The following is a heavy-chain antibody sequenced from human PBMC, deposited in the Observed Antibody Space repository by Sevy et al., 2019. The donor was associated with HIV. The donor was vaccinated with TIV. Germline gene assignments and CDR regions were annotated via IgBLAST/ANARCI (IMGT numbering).Heavy chain of an antibody. V-gene: IGHV3-30*02. CDR1: GFTFSSYG. J-gene: IGHJ6*02. Sequence: GGSLRLSCAASGFTFSSYGMHWVRQAPGKGLEWVAFIRYDGSKKYYADSVKGRFTISRDNSKNTLYLQMNSLRAEDTAVYYCAKDFRGYCSSTSCPTGGYYYYGMDVWGQGTTVTVSS. D-gene: IGHD2-2*01. CDR3: AKDFRGYCSSTSCPTGGYYYYGMDV. CDR2: IRYDGSKK.